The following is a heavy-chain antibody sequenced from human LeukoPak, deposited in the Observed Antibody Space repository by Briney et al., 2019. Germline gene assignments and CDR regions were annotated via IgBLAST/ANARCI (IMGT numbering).Heavy chain of an antibody. CDR1: GGSFSGYY. D-gene: IGHD6-13*01. CDR2: INHSGST. J-gene: IGHJ4*02. V-gene: IGHV4-34*01. Sequence: SETLSLTCAVYGGSFSGYYWSWIRQPPGKGLEWIGEINHSGSTNYNPSLKSRVTISVDTSKNQFSLKLSSVTAADTAVYYCARDGRLVIAGIDYWGQGTLVTVSS. CDR3: ARDGRLVIAGIDY.